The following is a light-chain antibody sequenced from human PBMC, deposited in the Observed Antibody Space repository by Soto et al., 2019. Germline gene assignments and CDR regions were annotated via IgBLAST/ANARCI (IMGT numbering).Light chain of an antibody. V-gene: IGLV2-8*01. Sequence: QSALTQPPSASGPPGQSVTISCTGTSSDVGAYNYVSWYQQHPGKAPKLMIYEVTKRPSGVPDRFSGSKSGNTASLTVSGLQAEDEADYYCSSYADSISVLFGGGTKVTVL. CDR3: SSYADSISVL. CDR2: EVT. J-gene: IGLJ3*02. CDR1: SSDVGAYNY.